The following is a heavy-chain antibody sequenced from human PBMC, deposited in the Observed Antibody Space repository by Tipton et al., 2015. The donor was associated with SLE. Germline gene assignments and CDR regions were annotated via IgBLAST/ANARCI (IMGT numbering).Heavy chain of an antibody. CDR1: GFTFSDYY. V-gene: IGHV3-74*01. D-gene: IGHD3-3*01. CDR3: TRVTTGVPPDY. J-gene: IGHJ4*02. Sequence: SLRLSCAASGFTFSDYYMCWIRQAPGKGLVWVSRINSDGSDTSYADSVKGRFTISRDNAKNTLYLQMNSLRAEDTAVYYCTRVTTGVPPDYWGQGTLVTVSS. CDR2: INSDGSDT.